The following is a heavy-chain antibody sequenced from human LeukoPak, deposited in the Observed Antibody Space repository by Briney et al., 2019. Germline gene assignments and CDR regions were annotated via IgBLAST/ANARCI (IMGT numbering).Heavy chain of an antibody. CDR3: ARDYGSQHPIDY. J-gene: IGHJ4*02. CDR1: GYTFTGYY. D-gene: IGHD1-1*01. Sequence: ASVKVSRKASGYTFTGYYMHWVRQAPGQGLEWMGWINPNSGGTNYAQKFQGRVTMTRDTSISTAYMELSRLRSDDTAVYYCARDYGSQHPIDYWGQGTLVTVSS. CDR2: INPNSGGT. V-gene: IGHV1-2*02.